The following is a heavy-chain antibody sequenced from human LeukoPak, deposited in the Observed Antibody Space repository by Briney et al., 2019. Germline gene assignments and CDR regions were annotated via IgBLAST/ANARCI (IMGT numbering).Heavy chain of an antibody. CDR3: AKGHVMIILGATDFDY. J-gene: IGHJ4*02. Sequence: QPGGSLRLSCAASGFTFSSYAMSWVRQAPGKGLEWVSAISGSGGSTYYADSVKGRFTISRDNSKNTLYLQMNSLRAEDTAVYYCAKGHVMIILGATDFDYWGQGTLVTVSS. CDR2: ISGSGGST. CDR1: GFTFSSYA. D-gene: IGHD1-26*01. V-gene: IGHV3-23*01.